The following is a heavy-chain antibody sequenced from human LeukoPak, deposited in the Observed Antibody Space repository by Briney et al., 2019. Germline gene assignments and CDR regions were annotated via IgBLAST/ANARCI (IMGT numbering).Heavy chain of an antibody. CDR3: AKDNGYDSFGGRAAPNWFDP. CDR1: GFIFCNYS. CDR2: ISTSNSYI. D-gene: IGHD5-12*01. J-gene: IGHJ5*02. V-gene: IGHV3-21*01. Sequence: GGSLRLSCAASGFIFCNYSMNWVRQAPGKGVEWVSCISTSNSYIYYADSVKGRFTLSRDNAKNSLYLQMNSLRVEDTAVYYCAKDNGYDSFGGRAAPNWFDPWGEGTLVTVSS.